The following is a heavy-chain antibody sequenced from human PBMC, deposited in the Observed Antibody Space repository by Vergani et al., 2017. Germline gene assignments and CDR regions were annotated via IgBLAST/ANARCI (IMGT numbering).Heavy chain of an antibody. CDR1: GFTFSSYA. CDR2: ISGSGGST. CDR3: AKDHGYSYGYPRFDY. V-gene: IGHV3-23*01. J-gene: IGHJ4*02. Sequence: EVQLLESGGGLVQPGGSLRLSCAASGFTFSSYAMSWVRQAPGKGLEWVSAISGSGGSTFYADYVKVRFTITRDTSKNTLYLQMNSLRAEDTAVYYCAKDHGYSYGYPRFDYWGQGTLVTVSS. D-gene: IGHD5-18*01.